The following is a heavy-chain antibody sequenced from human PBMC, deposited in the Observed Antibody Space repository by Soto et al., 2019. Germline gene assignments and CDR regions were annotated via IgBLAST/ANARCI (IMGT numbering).Heavy chain of an antibody. CDR2: ISPGSNHR. CDR1: GIPLRDFY. D-gene: IGHD2-21*01. CDR3: VRCVGGGQLDL. V-gene: IGHV3-11*06. J-gene: IGHJ5*02. Sequence: PGGSLRLSCEASGIPLRDFYMTWICQAPGNGLEWLSYISPGSNHRDYADSVQGRHISSRDNAKNSVFQQMNSLTDEDTAMYYGVRCVGGGQLDLWGQGTRVTVSS.